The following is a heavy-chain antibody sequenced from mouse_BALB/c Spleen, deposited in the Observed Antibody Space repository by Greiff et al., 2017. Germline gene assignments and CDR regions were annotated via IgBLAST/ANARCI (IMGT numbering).Heavy chain of an antibody. CDR2: IYPGDGDT. V-gene: IGHV1-82*01. CDR3: ASYYGNYGGGAMDY. D-gene: IGHD2-1*01. CDR1: GYAFSSSW. Sequence: QVQLKQSGPELVKPGASVKISCKASGYAFSSSWMNWVKQRPGQGLEWIGLIYPGDGDTNYNGKFKGKATLTADKSSSTAYMQLSSLTSVDSAVYFCASYYGNYGGGAMDYWGQGTSVTVSS. J-gene: IGHJ4*01.